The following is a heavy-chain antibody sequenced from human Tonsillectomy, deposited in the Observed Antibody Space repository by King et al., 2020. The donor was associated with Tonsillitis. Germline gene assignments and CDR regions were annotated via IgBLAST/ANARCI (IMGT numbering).Heavy chain of an antibody. D-gene: IGHD1-1*01. CDR1: GFSFSNYA. CDR2: ISYDGREK. J-gene: IGHJ4*02. Sequence: VQLVESGGGVVQPGRSLRLSCAASGFSFSNYAMHWVRQAPGKGLEWVAIISYDGREKYYADSVKGRFTISRDNSKNKMYVQMNSLRAEDMAVYYCARDVRSGDWNDPVGYFDYGGQGTLVTVAS. CDR3: ARDVRSGDWNDPVGYFDY. V-gene: IGHV3-30*04.